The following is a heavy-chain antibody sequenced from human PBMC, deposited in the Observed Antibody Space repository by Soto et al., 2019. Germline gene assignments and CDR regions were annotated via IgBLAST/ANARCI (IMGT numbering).Heavy chain of an antibody. CDR1: GYTFTSYE. V-gene: IGHV1-18*01. CDR3: AKNSGPNWYFDL. CDR2: ISGYNGNT. Sequence: QVQLVQSGAEVKKPGASVKVSCKASGYTFTSYEITWVRQAPGQGLEWMGWISGYNGNTNYAQKFQGRVTMTTETSTSTAYMELRSLRSDDTAVYYCAKNSGPNWYFDLWGRGTLVPFSS. J-gene: IGHJ2*01. D-gene: IGHD1-26*01.